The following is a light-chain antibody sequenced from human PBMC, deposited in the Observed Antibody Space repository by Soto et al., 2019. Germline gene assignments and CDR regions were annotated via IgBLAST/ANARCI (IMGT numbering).Light chain of an antibody. CDR3: QQYGISSWT. J-gene: IGKJ1*01. Sequence: EIVMTQSPSALSVSPGESATLSCRASQSVSSNLAWYQQKPGQAPRLLIYGASSRATGIPDRFSGSGSGTDFTLTISRLEPEDFAVYYCQQYGISSWTFGQGTKVDIK. CDR2: GAS. CDR1: QSVSSN. V-gene: IGKV3-20*01.